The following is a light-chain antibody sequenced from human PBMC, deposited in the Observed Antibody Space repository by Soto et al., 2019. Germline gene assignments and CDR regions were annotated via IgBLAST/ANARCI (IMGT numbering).Light chain of an antibody. CDR3: SSYTSSISRV. V-gene: IGLV2-14*01. Sequence: QSDLTQPASVSGSPGQAITISCTGTSSDVGGYNYVSWYQQHPGKAPKLMIYDVSNRPSGDSNRFSGSKSGNTASLTISGLQAEDEADYYCSSYTSSISRVFGGGTKVTVL. CDR2: DVS. J-gene: IGLJ2*01. CDR1: SSDVGGYNY.